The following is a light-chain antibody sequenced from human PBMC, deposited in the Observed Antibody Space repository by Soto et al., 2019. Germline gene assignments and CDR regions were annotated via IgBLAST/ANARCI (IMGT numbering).Light chain of an antibody. Sequence: DIQMTQSPSSLSASLGDRVTITCRASQPLSNYLNWYQQKPGKAPNLLIYAASGLQGGVPSRCIGSGSGTDFTLTIISLQPEDFATYYCQQSHSSPWTFGQGTKVEIK. J-gene: IGKJ1*01. CDR1: QPLSNY. CDR3: QQSHSSPWT. V-gene: IGKV1-39*01. CDR2: AAS.